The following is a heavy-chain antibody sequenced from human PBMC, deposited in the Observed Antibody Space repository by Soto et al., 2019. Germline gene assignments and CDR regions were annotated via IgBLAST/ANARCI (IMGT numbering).Heavy chain of an antibody. CDR3: ARRYCSSTSCYEYYFDY. D-gene: IGHD2-2*01. J-gene: IGHJ4*02. CDR2: IIPIFGTA. Sequence: SVKVSCKASGGTFSSYAISWVRQAPGQGLEWMGGIIPIFGTANYAQKFQGRVTITADESTSTAYMELSSLRSEDTAVYYCARRYCSSTSCYEYYFDYWGQGTLVTVSS. V-gene: IGHV1-69*13. CDR1: GGTFSSYA.